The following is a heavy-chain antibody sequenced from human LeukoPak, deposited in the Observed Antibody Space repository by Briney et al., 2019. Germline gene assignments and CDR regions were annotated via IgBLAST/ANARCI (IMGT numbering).Heavy chain of an antibody. D-gene: IGHD1-14*01. CDR3: ARAYDPEYYYGMDV. CDR2: ISYDGSNK. V-gene: IGHV3-30*03. Sequence: GGSLRLSCAASGFTFSSYGMHWVRQAPGKGLEWVAVISYDGSNKYYADSVKGRFTISRDNSKNTLYLQMNSLTDEDTAVYYCARAYDPEYYYGMDVWGQGTTVTVSS. J-gene: IGHJ6*02. CDR1: GFTFSSYG.